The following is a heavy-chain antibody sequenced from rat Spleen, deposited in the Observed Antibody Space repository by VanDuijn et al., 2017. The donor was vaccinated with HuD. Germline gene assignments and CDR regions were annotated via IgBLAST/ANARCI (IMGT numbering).Heavy chain of an antibody. CDR1: GFSLSNYG. Sequence: QVQLKESGPGLVQPSLTLSLTCTVPGFSLSNYGVFWVRQPPGQGLAWMGVIWGNGNANYNSVLKSRLSISRDTSKSQVFLKMNNLQTEDTAMYFCARSDYASPYYFDYWGQGVMVTVSS. CDR2: IWGNGNA. D-gene: IGHD1-12*01. J-gene: IGHJ2*01. CDR3: ARSDYASPYYFDY. V-gene: IGHV2S61*01.